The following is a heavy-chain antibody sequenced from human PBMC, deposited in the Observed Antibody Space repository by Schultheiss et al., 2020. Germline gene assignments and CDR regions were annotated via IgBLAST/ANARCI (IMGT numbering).Heavy chain of an antibody. V-gene: IGHV3-23*01. CDR1: GFTFTSYA. CDR3: AKDAYGMDV. J-gene: IGHJ6*02. CDR2: ISGSGGST. Sequence: GESLKISCAASGFTFTSYAMSWVRQAPGKGLEWVSAISGSGGSTYYADSAKGRFTISRDNSKNTLYLQMNSLRAEDTAVYYCAKDAYGMDVWGQGTTVTGSS.